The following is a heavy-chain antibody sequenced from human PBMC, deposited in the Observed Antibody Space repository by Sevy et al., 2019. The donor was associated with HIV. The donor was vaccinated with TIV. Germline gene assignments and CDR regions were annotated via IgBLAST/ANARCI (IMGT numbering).Heavy chain of an antibody. CDR2: IWHSGRT. CDR1: GGSISSSYW. V-gene: IGHV4-4*02. J-gene: IGHJ5*02. D-gene: IGHD2-8*01. CDR3: ARAIDTNLDERHPDVYWFDP. Sequence: SETLSLTCAISGGSISSSYWWNWVRQPPGKGLEWIGEIWHSGRTNYNSSLRSRVTIPVDKSKNQFSLNLNSVTAADTAVYYCARAIDTNLDERHPDVYWFDPWGQGILVTVSS.